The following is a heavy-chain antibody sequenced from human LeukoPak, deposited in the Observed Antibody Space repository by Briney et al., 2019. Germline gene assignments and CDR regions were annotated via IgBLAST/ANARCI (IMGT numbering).Heavy chain of an antibody. Sequence: SGGSLRLSCVASGFTVSSNDMSWVRQAPGEGLEWVSVIYSDGNIYYADSVKGRFTISRDNSKNTLYLQMNSLRAEDTAVYYCTRHRVISTRDFEYWGQGTLVTVSS. CDR3: TRHRVISTRDFEY. CDR2: IYSDGNI. CDR1: GFTVSSND. V-gene: IGHV3-53*01. D-gene: IGHD2-21*01. J-gene: IGHJ4*02.